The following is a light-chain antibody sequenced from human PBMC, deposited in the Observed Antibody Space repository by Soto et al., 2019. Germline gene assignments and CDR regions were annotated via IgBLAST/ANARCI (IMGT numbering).Light chain of an antibody. CDR3: QVWDASSHHVV. CDR2: DDS. V-gene: IGLV3-21*02. Sequence: SYELTQPPSVSVAPGQTARITCGGDNVGSKSVHWHQQKPGQAPVLVVFDDSDRPSGISERLSGSNSGNTATLTISRVEAGDEADYHCQVWDASSHHVVFGGGTKVTVL. J-gene: IGLJ2*01. CDR1: NVGSKS.